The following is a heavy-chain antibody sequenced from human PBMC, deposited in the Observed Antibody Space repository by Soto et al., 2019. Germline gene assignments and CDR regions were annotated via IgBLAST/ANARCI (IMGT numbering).Heavy chain of an antibody. V-gene: IGHV4-34*01. CDR3: ARARTLWGVTSNWLDP. Sequence: QVQLQQWGAGLLKPSETLSLSCAVYGGSFSGYYWSWIRQPPGKGLEWIGEINHSGSTNYNPSLKGRVTISVDTSKDQFSLKVSFVAAADTGVYYCARARTLWGVTSNWLDPWGQGTRVTVSS. CDR2: INHSGST. D-gene: IGHD3-10*01. J-gene: IGHJ5*02. CDR1: GGSFSGYY.